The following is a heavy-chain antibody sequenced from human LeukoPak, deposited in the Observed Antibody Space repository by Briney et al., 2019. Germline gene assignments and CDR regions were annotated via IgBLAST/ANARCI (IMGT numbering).Heavy chain of an antibody. Sequence: PSETLSFTCTVSGGSISSHYWSWIRQPPGKGLEWIGYIYYSGSTTYNPSLKSRVTISVDTSKNQFSLKLSSVTAADTAVYCCARVRREMATISLDYWGQGTLVTVSS. CDR2: IYYSGST. J-gene: IGHJ4*02. CDR1: GGSISSHY. CDR3: ARVRREMATISLDY. D-gene: IGHD5-24*01. V-gene: IGHV4-59*11.